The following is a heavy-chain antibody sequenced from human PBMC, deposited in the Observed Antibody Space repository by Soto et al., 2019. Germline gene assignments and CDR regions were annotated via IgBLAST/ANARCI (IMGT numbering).Heavy chain of an antibody. D-gene: IGHD6-19*01. CDR1: GGSFSGYY. Sequence: SETLSLTCAVYGGSFSGYYWSWIRQPPGKGLEWLGEINHSGITDYNPSLKSRITISIDTSKKQFSLKLNSVTAADTAVHCCAIGPRMWLAGGGYWGQGTQVTVSS. V-gene: IGHV4-34*01. J-gene: IGHJ4*02. CDR2: INHSGIT. CDR3: AIGPRMWLAGGGY.